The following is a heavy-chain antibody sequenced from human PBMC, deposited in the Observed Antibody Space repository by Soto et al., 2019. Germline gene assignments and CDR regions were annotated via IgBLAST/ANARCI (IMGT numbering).Heavy chain of an antibody. D-gene: IGHD6-19*01. CDR2: ISAYNGNT. Sequence: ASVKVSCKASGYTFTSYVISWVLQAPGQGLEWMGWISAYNGNTNYAQKLQGRVTMTTDTSTSTAYMELRSLRSDDTAVYYCARAWFAVAEDDYCGKGTLVPVSS. CDR1: GYTFTSYV. V-gene: IGHV1-18*01. CDR3: ARAWFAVAEDDY. J-gene: IGHJ4*02.